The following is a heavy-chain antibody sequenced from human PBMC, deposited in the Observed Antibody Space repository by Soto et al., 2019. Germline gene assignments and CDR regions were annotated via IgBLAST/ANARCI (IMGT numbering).Heavy chain of an antibody. CDR2: ISGYNGNT. V-gene: IGHV1-18*01. D-gene: IGHD4-17*01. CDR1: GYSFTSYG. J-gene: IGHJ6*02. CDR3: AKDNTATSPSRDRFGMDV. Sequence: QVQLMQSGHELKKPGASVKVSCKASGYSFTSYGTSWVRQAPGRGLEWMGWISGYNGNTNYAQKFQGRVTMTTDTSTSTAYMDLRRLTSDDTAVYYCAKDNTATSPSRDRFGMDVWGPGTTVTVSS.